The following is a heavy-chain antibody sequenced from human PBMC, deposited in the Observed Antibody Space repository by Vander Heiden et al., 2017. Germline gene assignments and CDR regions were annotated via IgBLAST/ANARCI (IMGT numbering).Heavy chain of an antibody. D-gene: IGHD6-19*01. CDR1: GFTSDDSA. J-gene: IGHJ4*02. CDR3: AKGYSSGWYYFDY. V-gene: IGHV3-9*02. Sequence: DVQLVESAGGLVQPGRSLRVSCAASGFTSDDSAMHCVRQAPGNGLEWVAGSRWNSGDRGYADSVKGRFTISRDNAKNSLYRQMNSLRAEDTALYDGAKGYSSGWYYFDYWGQGTLGTVSS. CDR2: SRWNSGDR.